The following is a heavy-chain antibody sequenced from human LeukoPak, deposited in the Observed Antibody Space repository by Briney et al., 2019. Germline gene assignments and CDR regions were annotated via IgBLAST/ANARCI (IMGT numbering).Heavy chain of an antibody. CDR2: INAGNGNT. CDR1: GYTFISYV. V-gene: IGHV1-3*03. J-gene: IGHJ2*01. D-gene: IGHD4-23*01. CDR3: ARDNSGAPGDWYFDL. Sequence: ASVKVSCKASGYTFISYVMHWVRQAPGQRLEWMGWINAGNGNTKYSQEFQGRVSMTRDTSASTDYLELSSLRSEDTAVYYCARDNSGAPGDWYFDLWGRGTLVTVSS.